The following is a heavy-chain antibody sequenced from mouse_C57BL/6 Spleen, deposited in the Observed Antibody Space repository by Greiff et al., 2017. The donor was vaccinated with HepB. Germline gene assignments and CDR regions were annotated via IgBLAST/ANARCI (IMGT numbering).Heavy chain of an antibody. V-gene: IGHV5-6*01. J-gene: IGHJ2*01. CDR3: ARHEQGYYFDY. CDR2: ISSGGSYT. Sequence: EVKLQESGGDLVKPGGSLKLSCAASGFTFSSYGMSWVRQTPDKRLEWVATISSGGSYTYYPDSVKGRFTISRDNAKNTLYLQMSSLKSEDTAMYYCARHEQGYYFDYWGQGTTLTVSS. CDR1: GFTFSSYG.